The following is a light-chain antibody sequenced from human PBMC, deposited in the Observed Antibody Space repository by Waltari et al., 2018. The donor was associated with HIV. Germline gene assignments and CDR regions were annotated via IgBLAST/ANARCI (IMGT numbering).Light chain of an antibody. V-gene: IGKV2-30*02. CDR1: QSLVHIDGNTY. J-gene: IGKJ4*01. CDR2: KVS. Sequence: DVAMTQSPLSLPVTLGQSASISCKSSQSLVHIDGNTYLNWFHQRPAQSPRRLIYKVSYRASGVPERFSGSGSGTVFTLQINTVEAEDAGVYFCMQGTVWPLTFGGGTRLEIQ. CDR3: MQGTVWPLT.